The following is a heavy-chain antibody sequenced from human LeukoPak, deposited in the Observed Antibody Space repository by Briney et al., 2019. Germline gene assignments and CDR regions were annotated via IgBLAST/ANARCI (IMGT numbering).Heavy chain of an antibody. CDR2: ISYDGSNK. CDR1: GFTFSSYA. J-gene: IGHJ4*02. V-gene: IGHV3-30-3*01. CDR3: AREPSGWRSRPVDY. D-gene: IGHD6-19*01. Sequence: GGSLRLSCAASGFTFSSYAMHWVRQAPGTWLDWVAVISYDGSNKYYADSMKGRFTISGDNSKNTLYLQMNSLRAEDTAVYYCAREPSGWRSRPVDYWGQGTLVTVSS.